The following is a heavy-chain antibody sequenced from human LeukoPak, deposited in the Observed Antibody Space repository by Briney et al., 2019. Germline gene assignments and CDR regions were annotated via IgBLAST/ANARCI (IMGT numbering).Heavy chain of an antibody. Sequence: ASVKVSCKASGYTFTSYDINWVRQATGQGLEWMGWMNPNSGNTGYAQKFQCRVTMTRNTSISTAYMELSSLRSEDTAVYYCARAEGYCSSTSCFNWFDPWGQGTLVTVSS. CDR1: GYTFTSYD. CDR2: MNPNSGNT. CDR3: ARAEGYCSSTSCFNWFDP. J-gene: IGHJ5*02. V-gene: IGHV1-8*01. D-gene: IGHD2-2*01.